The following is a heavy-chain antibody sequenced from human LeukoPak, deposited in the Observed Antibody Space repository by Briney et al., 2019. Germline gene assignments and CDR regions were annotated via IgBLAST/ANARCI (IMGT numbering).Heavy chain of an antibody. CDR2: MNPNSGNT. V-gene: IGHV1-8*01. Sequence: GASVKVSCKASGYTFTSYDINWARQATGQGLEWMGWMNPNSGNTGYAQKFQGRVTMTRNTSISTAYMELSSLRSEDTAVYYCARVNSPDYGYYYYYGMDVWGQGTTVTVSS. D-gene: IGHD3-16*01. J-gene: IGHJ6*02. CDR1: GYTFTSYD. CDR3: ARVNSPDYGYYYYYGMDV.